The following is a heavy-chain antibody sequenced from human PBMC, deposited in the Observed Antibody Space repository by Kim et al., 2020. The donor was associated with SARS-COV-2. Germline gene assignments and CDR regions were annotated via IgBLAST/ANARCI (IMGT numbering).Heavy chain of an antibody. Sequence: SETLSLTCTVSGGSISSYYWGWIRQPPGKGLEWVGYISYDGSINYNPSLKSRVTISVDTSNNQFSLRLSSVTAADTAVYYCVRVTAGSGWYLDYWGQGTL. CDR2: ISYDGSI. J-gene: IGHJ4*02. CDR1: GGSISSYY. V-gene: IGHV4-59*01. CDR3: VRVTAGSGWYLDY. D-gene: IGHD6-19*01.